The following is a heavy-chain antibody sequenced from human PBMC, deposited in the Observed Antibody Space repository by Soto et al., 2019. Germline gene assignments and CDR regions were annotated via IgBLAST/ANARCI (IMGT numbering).Heavy chain of an antibody. Sequence: SETLSLTCTVSGGSISSSSYYWGWIRQPPGKGLEWIASIYYSGSTIYNPPLKSRVTISVDTSKNRFSLELRSVTAADTAVFYCARVRGYSYGPFDYWGQGTLVTV. J-gene: IGHJ4*02. CDR3: ARVRGYSYGPFDY. CDR2: IYYSGST. CDR1: GGSISSSSYY. D-gene: IGHD5-18*01. V-gene: IGHV4-39*01.